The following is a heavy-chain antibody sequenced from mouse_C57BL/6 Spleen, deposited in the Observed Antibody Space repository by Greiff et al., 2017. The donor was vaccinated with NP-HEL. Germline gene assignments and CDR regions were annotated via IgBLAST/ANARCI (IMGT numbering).Heavy chain of an antibody. CDR2: IRYDGSN. Sequence: EVKLMESGPGLVKPSPSLSLSCSVTGYSITSCYYWNWIRQFPGNQLEWMGYIRYDGSNNYNPSLKNRTSITRDTSKNQLFLKLNSVTTEDTATYYCAREDASFDMDYWGQGTSVTVSS. CDR1: GYSITSCYY. J-gene: IGHJ4*01. V-gene: IGHV3-6*01. CDR3: AREDASFDMDY. D-gene: IGHD6-1*01.